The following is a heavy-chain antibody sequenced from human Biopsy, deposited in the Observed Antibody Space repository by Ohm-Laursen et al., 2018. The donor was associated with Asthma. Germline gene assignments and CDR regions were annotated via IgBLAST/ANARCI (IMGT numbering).Heavy chain of an antibody. J-gene: IGHJ4*02. CDR2: IYYIGNT. CDR1: GGSLSSGAYY. Sequence: SETLSLTCTVSGGSLSSGAYYWSWVRQTPGKGLGWIGYIYYIGNTYNNPSLKSRVALSLVTSKNQFSLKLRSVTAADTAVYFCARRGGVRKYFDYWGQGTLVTVSS. CDR3: ARRGGVRKYFDY. D-gene: IGHD3-16*01. V-gene: IGHV4-30-4*01.